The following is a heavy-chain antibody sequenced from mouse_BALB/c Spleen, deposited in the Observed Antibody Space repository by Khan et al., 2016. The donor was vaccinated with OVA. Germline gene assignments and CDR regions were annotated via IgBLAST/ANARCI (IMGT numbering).Heavy chain of an antibody. CDR3: AKGVWSYYYTLDY. CDR2: IWGGGST. CDR1: GFSLSDYG. Sequence: QVQLKESGPGLVAPSQNLSITCTVSGFSLSDYGVSWIRQPPGKGLEWLGVIWGGGSTSYNSALKSRLSISKDNSKSQVFLKMSSLQSDDTAVFYCAKGVWSYYYTLDYWGQGTSVTVSS. J-gene: IGHJ4*01. V-gene: IGHV2-6-5*01.